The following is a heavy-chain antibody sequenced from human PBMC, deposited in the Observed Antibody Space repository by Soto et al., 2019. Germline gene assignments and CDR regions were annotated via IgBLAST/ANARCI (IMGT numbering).Heavy chain of an antibody. CDR3: ARRRQSHRNWNTGDFDF. J-gene: IGHJ4*02. CDR1: GFSVSTTGVG. Sequence: QITLKESGPTLVKPTETLTLTCNFSGFSVSTTGVGVGWIRQAPGKALEWLVFVYWDDDKRYSPSLRSRLTITKDTSKNQVVLTMSYMEPVDTCTYYCARRRQSHRNWNTGDFDFWGQGILVTVSS. V-gene: IGHV2-5*02. D-gene: IGHD1-20*01. CDR2: VYWDDDK.